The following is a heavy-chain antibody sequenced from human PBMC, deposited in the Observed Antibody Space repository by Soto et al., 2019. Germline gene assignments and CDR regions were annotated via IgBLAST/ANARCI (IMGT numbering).Heavy chain of an antibody. J-gene: IGHJ4*02. CDR3: AKAVGVWLQPEGGSDY. V-gene: IGHV3-23*01. CDR1: GFTFSSYA. CDR2: ISGSGGST. D-gene: IGHD5-12*01. Sequence: GGSLRLSCAASGFTFSSYAMSWVRQAPGKGLEWVSAISGSGGSTYYADSVKGRFTISRDNSKNTLYLQMNSLRAEDTAVYYCAKAVGVWLQPEGGSDYWGQGTLVTVSS.